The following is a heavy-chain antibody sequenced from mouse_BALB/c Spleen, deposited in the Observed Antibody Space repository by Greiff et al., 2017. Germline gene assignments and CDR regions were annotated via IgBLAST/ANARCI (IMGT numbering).Heavy chain of an antibody. D-gene: IGHD4-1*01. V-gene: IGHV14-3*02. Sequence: EVQRVESGAELVKPGASVKLSCTASGFNIKDTYMHWVKQRPEQGLEWIGRIDPANGNTKYDPKFQGRATITADTSSNTAYRQLSSLTSEDTAVYYCARAGNYWGQGTTLTVSS. CDR1: GFNIKDTY. J-gene: IGHJ2*01. CDR2: IDPANGNT. CDR3: ARAGNY.